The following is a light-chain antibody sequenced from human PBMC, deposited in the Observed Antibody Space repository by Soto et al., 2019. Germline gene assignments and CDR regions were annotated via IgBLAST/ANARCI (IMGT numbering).Light chain of an antibody. CDR3: SSYTTRSTFV. CDR2: DVS. Sequence: QSVLAQPASVSGSPGQSITIPCTGTSSDVGRYDFVSWFQQHPGKAPKLMICDVSIRPSGVSDHFSGSKSGNTASLTISGLQAEDEADYYSSSYTTRSTFVFGTGTKVTVL. CDR1: SSDVGRYDF. V-gene: IGLV2-14*01. J-gene: IGLJ1*01.